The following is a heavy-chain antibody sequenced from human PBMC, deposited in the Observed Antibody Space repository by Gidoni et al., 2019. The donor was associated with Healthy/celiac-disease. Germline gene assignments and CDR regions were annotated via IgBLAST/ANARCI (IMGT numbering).Heavy chain of an antibody. CDR1: GFTFSSYG. CDR3: ARDLGGPLRFRPLGY. V-gene: IGHV3-33*01. CDR2: IWYDGSNK. Sequence: QVQLVESGGGVVQPGRSLRLSCAASGFTFSSYGMHWVRQAPGKGLEWVAVIWYDGSNKYYADSVKGRFTISRDNSKNTLYLQMNSLRAEDTAVYYCARDLGGPLRFRPLGYWGQGTLVTVSS. D-gene: IGHD3-3*01. J-gene: IGHJ4*02.